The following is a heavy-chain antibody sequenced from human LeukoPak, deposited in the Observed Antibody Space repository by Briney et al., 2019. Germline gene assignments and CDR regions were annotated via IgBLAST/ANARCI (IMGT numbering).Heavy chain of an antibody. Sequence: PSETLSLTCTVSGGSISTDSYYWAWIRQPPGKGLEWIESMSYSGTTYYNPSLKSRVTISVDTSKNQFSLKLSSVTAADTAVYYCARAGRHGYNNYFDYWGQGTLVTVSS. J-gene: IGHJ4*02. D-gene: IGHD5-24*01. CDR3: ARAGRHGYNNYFDY. CDR2: MSYSGTT. CDR1: GGSISTDSYY. V-gene: IGHV4-39*07.